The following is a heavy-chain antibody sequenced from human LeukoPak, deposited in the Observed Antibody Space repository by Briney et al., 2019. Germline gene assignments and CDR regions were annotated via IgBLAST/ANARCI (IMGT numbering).Heavy chain of an antibody. D-gene: IGHD3-9*01. CDR1: GGSFSSYY. J-gene: IGHJ4*02. CDR3: ARVRLRHRYFDWDLSASGFDY. Sequence: SETLSLTCAVYGGSFSSYYWSWIRQPPGKGLEWIGEINHSGSTNYNPSLKSRVTISVDTSKNQFSLKLSSVTAADTAVYYCARVRLRHRYFDWDLSASGFDYWGQGTLVTVSS. CDR2: INHSGST. V-gene: IGHV4-34*01.